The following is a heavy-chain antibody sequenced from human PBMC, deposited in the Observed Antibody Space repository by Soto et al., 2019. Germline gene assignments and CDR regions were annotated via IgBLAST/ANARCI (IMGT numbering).Heavy chain of an antibody. J-gene: IGHJ3*02. Sequence: QVQLQESGPGLVKPSETLSLTCTVSGGSISSYYWSWIRQPAGKGLEWFGRIYTSGSTNYNPSLKSRVTMSVDTSKNPFSLKLSSVTAADTAVYYCARTTVSVDDAFDIWGQGTMVTVSS. CDR3: ARTTVSVDDAFDI. CDR1: GGSISSYY. CDR2: IYTSGST. D-gene: IGHD4-17*01. V-gene: IGHV4-4*07.